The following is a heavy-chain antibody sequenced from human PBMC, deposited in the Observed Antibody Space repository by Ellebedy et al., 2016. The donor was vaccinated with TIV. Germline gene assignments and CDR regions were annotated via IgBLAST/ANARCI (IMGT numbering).Heavy chain of an antibody. Sequence: GESLKISCAASAFTFSGSAIHWVRQASGKGLEWVGRIRSKADNYATAYAASVKGRFTISRDDSKNTAYLQMNSLKTEDTAVYYCTRIENGMDVWGQGTTVTVSS. V-gene: IGHV3-73*01. CDR2: IRSKADNYAT. J-gene: IGHJ6*02. CDR3: TRIENGMDV. CDR1: AFTFSGSA.